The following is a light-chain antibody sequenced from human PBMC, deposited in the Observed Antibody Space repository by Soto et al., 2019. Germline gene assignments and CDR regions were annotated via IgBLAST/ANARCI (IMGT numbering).Light chain of an antibody. CDR2: EVS. J-gene: IGLJ2*01. Sequence: QSVLTQPDSVSGSPGLSITISCTGSSRDVGGYNYVSWYQQHPGKAPKLMIYEVSNRPSGISNRFSGSKSGNTASLTLSGLQAEDEADYYCSSYTSSSTLVFGGGTKLTVL. CDR3: SSYTSSSTLV. V-gene: IGLV2-14*01. CDR1: SRDVGGYNY.